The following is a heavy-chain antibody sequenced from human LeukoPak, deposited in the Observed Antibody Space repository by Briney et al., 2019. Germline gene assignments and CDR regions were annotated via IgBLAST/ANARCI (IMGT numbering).Heavy chain of an antibody. Sequence: PGGSLRLSCAASGFTFSSYEMNWVRQAPGKGLDWVSYISSSGSTIYYADSVKGRFTISRDNAKNSLYLQMNSLRAEDTAVYYCAGGAKGKDYWGQEPLVTVSS. CDR1: GFTFSSYE. D-gene: IGHD1-26*01. CDR2: ISSSGSTI. CDR3: AGGAKGKDY. J-gene: IGHJ4*02. V-gene: IGHV3-48*03.